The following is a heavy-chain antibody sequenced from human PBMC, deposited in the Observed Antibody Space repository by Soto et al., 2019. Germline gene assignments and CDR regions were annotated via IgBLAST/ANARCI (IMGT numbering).Heavy chain of an antibody. Sequence: ASVKVSCKASGYTFTSYGISWVRQAPGQGLEWMGWISAYNGNTNYAQKLQGRVTVTRDTSASTAYMELSSLRSEDTAVYYCATWLKEAGIGGNYDYGMDVWGQGTTVTV. CDR2: ISAYNGNT. J-gene: IGHJ6*02. CDR3: ATWLKEAGIGGNYDYGMDV. CDR1: GYTFTSYG. D-gene: IGHD6-19*01. V-gene: IGHV1-18*01.